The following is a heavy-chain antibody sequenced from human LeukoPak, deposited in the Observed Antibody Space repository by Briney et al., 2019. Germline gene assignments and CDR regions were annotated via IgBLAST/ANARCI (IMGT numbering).Heavy chain of an antibody. J-gene: IGHJ4*02. D-gene: IGHD3-22*01. V-gene: IGHV3-23*01. CDR3: AKSPYYYDSSGYNGYYFDY. CDR1: GFTFSSYA. CDR2: ISGSGGNT. Sequence: GGSLRLSCAASGFTFSSYAMSWVRQAPGKGLEWVSAISGSGGNTYYADSVKGRFTISRDNSKNTLYLQMNSLRAEDTAVYYCAKSPYYYDSSGYNGYYFDYWGQGTLVTVSS.